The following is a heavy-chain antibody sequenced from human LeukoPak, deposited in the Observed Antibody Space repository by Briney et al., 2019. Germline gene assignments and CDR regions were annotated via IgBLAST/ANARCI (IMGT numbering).Heavy chain of an antibody. D-gene: IGHD3-22*01. Sequence: GGSLRLSCAVSGITLSNYGMSWVRQAPGKGLEWVAGISGSGGWTNYADSVKGRFTISRDNPKNTLFLQMNTLRAEDTAVYFCAKRGVAIRVILVGLHKEAYYFDSWGQGALVTVSS. CDR3: AKRGVAIRVILVGLHKEAYYFDS. V-gene: IGHV3-23*01. J-gene: IGHJ4*02. CDR1: GITLSNYG. CDR2: ISGSGGWT.